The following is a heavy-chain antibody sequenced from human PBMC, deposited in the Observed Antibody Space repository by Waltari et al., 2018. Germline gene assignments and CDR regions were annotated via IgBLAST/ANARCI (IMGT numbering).Heavy chain of an antibody. D-gene: IGHD1-7*01. Sequence: QVHLQGSGPGLVKPWETLSLTGTVSGGPFISYYWSWTRQPPGKGLEWIGYIYYSGSTNYNPSLKSRVTISVDTSKNQFSLKLSSVTAADTAVYYCARNNWNYRDAFDIWGQGTMVTVSS. CDR1: GGPFISYY. CDR2: IYYSGST. V-gene: IGHV4-59*01. J-gene: IGHJ3*02. CDR3: ARNNWNYRDAFDI.